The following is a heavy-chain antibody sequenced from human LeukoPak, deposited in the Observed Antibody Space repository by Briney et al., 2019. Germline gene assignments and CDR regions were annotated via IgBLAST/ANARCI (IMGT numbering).Heavy chain of an antibody. CDR1: GFIFSSYT. D-gene: IGHD6-25*01. V-gene: IGHV3-30-3*01. CDR3: ARTMAAVVVAAIDY. CDR2: ISYDGSNE. Sequence: GGSLRLSCAASGFIFSSYTMHWVRQAPGKGLEWVALISYDGSNEYYAGSVKGRFTISRDNAKNTLYLQMNSLRSDDTAVYYCARTMAAVVVAAIDYWGRGTLVTVSS. J-gene: IGHJ4*02.